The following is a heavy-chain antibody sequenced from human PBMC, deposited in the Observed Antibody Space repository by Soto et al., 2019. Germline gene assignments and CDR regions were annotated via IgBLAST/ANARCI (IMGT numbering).Heavy chain of an antibody. CDR3: ARDLVVPAAMYGYYYYYGMDV. J-gene: IGHJ6*02. CDR2: IYSGGST. D-gene: IGHD2-2*01. CDR1: GYTFTSYG. V-gene: IGHV3-66*01. Sequence: GASVKVSCKASGYTFTSYGISWVRQAPGKGLEWVSVIYSGGSTYYADSVKGRFTISRDNSKNTLYLQMNSLRAEDTAVYYCARDLVVPAAMYGYYYYYGMDVWG.